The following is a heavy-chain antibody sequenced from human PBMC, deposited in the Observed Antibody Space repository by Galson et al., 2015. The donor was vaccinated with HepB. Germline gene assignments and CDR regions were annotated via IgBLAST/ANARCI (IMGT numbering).Heavy chain of an antibody. Sequence: SLRLSCAASGFTFSSYAMSWVRQAPGKGLEWVSAISGSGGSTYYADSVKGRFTISRDNSKNTLYLQMNSLRAEDTAVYYCAKDGDYVWGSYPEDYFDYWGQGTLVTVSS. V-gene: IGHV3-23*01. D-gene: IGHD3-16*02. J-gene: IGHJ4*02. CDR3: AKDGDYVWGSYPEDYFDY. CDR2: ISGSGGST. CDR1: GFTFSSYA.